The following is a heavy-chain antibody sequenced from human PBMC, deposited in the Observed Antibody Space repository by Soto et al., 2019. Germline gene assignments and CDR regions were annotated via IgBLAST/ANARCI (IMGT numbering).Heavy chain of an antibody. CDR1: GFTFSSYG. CDR2: IWYDGSNK. D-gene: IGHD3-3*01. CDR3: ALPYYDFWSGSNHAFDI. J-gene: IGHJ3*02. Sequence: GSLRLSCAASGFTFSSYGMHWVRQAPGKGLEWVAVIWYDGSNKYYADSVKGRFTISRDNSKNTLYLQMNSLRAEDTAVYYCALPYYDFWSGSNHAFDIWGQGTMVTV. V-gene: IGHV3-33*01.